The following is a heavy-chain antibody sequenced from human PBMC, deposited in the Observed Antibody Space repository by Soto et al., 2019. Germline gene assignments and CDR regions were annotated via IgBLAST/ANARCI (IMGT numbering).Heavy chain of an antibody. V-gene: IGHV3-23*01. CDR3: ARDPDF. CDR1: GFTFSSYA. Sequence: EVQVLESGGGLVQPGESLRVSCAASGFTFSSYAMSWVRQAPGKGLEWLSSISGSGDSAYYADSVKGRFTISRDNSKNKLYLLMNSLRAEYTTLYYCARDPDFWGQGTLVTVSS. J-gene: IGHJ4*02. CDR2: ISGSGDSA. D-gene: IGHD3-3*01.